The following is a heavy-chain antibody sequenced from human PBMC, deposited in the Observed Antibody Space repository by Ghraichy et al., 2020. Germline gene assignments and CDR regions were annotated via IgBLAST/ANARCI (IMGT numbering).Heavy chain of an antibody. CDR2: INSYGSST. D-gene: IGHD3-10*01. Sequence: GGSLRLSCAASGFTFSSYWMHWVRQAPGKGLVWVSRINSYGSSTIYADSVKGRFTISRDNAKNTLYLQMNSLRAEDTAVYYCAKGSGSDYVYWGQGTLVTVSS. J-gene: IGHJ4*02. CDR3: AKGSGSDYVY. V-gene: IGHV3-74*01. CDR1: GFTFSSYW.